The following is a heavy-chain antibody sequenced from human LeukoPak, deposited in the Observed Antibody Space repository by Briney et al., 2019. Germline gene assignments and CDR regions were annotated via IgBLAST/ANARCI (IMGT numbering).Heavy chain of an antibody. V-gene: IGHV3-23*01. CDR2: ISGSGGTT. CDR3: AKTEGRGATVAQRPNDY. CDR1: GFTFSSYA. D-gene: IGHD1-26*01. Sequence: GGSSRLSCAASGFTFSSYAMTWVRQAPGKGLEWVSVISGSGGTTYYADSVKGRFTISRDNSKNTLYLQMNSLRAEDTAVYYCAKTEGRGATVAQRPNDYWGQGTLVTVSS. J-gene: IGHJ4*02.